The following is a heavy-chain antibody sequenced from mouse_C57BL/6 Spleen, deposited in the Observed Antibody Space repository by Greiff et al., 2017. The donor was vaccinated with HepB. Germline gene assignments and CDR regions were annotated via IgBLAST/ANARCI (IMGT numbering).Heavy chain of an antibody. CDR2: IYPGDGDT. CDR3: ARGGNYYAMDY. V-gene: IGHV1-80*01. J-gene: IGHJ4*01. CDR1: GYAFSSYW. Sequence: VQLQQSGAELVKPGASVKISCKASGYAFSSYWMNWVKQRPGKGLEWIGQIYPGDGDTNYNGKFTGKATLTADKSSSTAYMQLSSLTSEDSAVYFCARGGNYYAMDYWGQGTSVTVSS.